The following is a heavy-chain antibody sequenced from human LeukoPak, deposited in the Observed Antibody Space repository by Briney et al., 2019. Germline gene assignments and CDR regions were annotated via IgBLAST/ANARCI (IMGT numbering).Heavy chain of an antibody. D-gene: IGHD2-2*02. Sequence: HRASVKVSCKASGGTFSSYAISWVRQAPGQGLEWMGGIIPIFGTANYAQKFQGRVTITADESTSTAHMELSSLRSEDAAVYYCARGGNVVVPAAIFDYWGQGTLVTVSS. J-gene: IGHJ4*02. CDR2: IIPIFGTA. CDR1: GGTFSSYA. V-gene: IGHV1-69*13. CDR3: ARGGNVVVPAAIFDY.